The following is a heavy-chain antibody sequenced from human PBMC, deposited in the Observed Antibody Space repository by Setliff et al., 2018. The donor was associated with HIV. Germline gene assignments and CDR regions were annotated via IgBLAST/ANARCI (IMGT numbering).Heavy chain of an antibody. J-gene: IGHJ5*02. CDR1: GFAFSTYA. Sequence: QPGGSLRLSCAASGFAFSTYAMSWVRQAQGRGLEWVSAISDSGGGTYYADSVKGRFTVSRDNSKYTLYLQMNSLRVEDTAVYYCAKDKGSSDWSAWGQGTLVTVSS. D-gene: IGHD6-19*01. CDR2: ISDSGGGT. V-gene: IGHV3-23*01. CDR3: AKDKGSSDWSA.